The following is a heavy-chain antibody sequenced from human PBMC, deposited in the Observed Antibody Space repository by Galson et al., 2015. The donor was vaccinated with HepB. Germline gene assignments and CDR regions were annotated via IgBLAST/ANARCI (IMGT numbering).Heavy chain of an antibody. CDR3: ARDNDNGYFYDDSFDI. Sequence: SLRLSCAVSRFTFSSYAMHWVRQAPGKGLEWVAFMSSDGTKKYYGDSVKGRFTISRDNPKNTLYLQMNSLRAEDTAVYYCARDNDNGYFYDDSFDIWGQGTMVTVSS. V-gene: IGHV3-30*14. CDR2: MSSDGTKK. D-gene: IGHD3-22*01. J-gene: IGHJ3*02. CDR1: RFTFSSYA.